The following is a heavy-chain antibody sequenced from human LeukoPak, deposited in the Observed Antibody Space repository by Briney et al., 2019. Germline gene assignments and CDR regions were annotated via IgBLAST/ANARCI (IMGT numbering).Heavy chain of an antibody. CDR1: GGSISSSSYY. CDR2: IYYSGST. Sequence: SETLSLTCTVSGGSISSSSYYWGWIRQPPGKGLEWIGSIYYSGSTNYNPSLKSRVTISVDTSKNQFSLKLSSVTAADTAVYYCARAITFWSGYYSAFDIWGQGTMVTVSS. D-gene: IGHD3-3*01. J-gene: IGHJ3*02. CDR3: ARAITFWSGYYSAFDI. V-gene: IGHV4-39*07.